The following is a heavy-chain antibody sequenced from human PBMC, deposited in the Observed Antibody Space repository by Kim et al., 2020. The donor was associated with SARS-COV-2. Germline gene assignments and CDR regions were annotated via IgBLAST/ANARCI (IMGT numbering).Heavy chain of an antibody. V-gene: IGHV1-69*13. J-gene: IGHJ4*02. Sequence: SVKVSCKASGGTFSSYAISWVRQAPGQGLEWMGGIIPIFGTANYAQKFQGRVTITADESTSTAYIELSSLRSEDTAVYYCARAGYCSGGSCYARHFDYWGQGTLVTVSS. D-gene: IGHD2-15*01. CDR1: GGTFSSYA. CDR3: ARAGYCSGGSCYARHFDY. CDR2: IIPIFGTA.